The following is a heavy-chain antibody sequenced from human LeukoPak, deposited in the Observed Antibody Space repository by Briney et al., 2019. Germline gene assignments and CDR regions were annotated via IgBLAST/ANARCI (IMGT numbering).Heavy chain of an antibody. V-gene: IGHV6-1*01. CDR3: ARLQKYSSSFFFDY. CDR1: GDSVSSNSAA. CDR2: TYYRSEWYN. J-gene: IGHJ4*02. D-gene: IGHD6-13*01. Sequence: SQTLSLTCAISGDSVSSNSAAWNWIRQSPSRGLEWLGRTYYRSEWYNDYPVSVKSRITINPDTSKNQFSLQLNSVTPEDTAVYYCARLQKYSSSFFFDYWGQGSLVTVSS.